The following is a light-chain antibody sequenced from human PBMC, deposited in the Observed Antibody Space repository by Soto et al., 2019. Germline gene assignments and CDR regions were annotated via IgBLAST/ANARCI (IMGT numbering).Light chain of an antibody. CDR3: SSYTSSSTQV. Sequence: QSALTQPDSVSGSPGQSITISCTGTSSDVGGYNYVSWYQQHPGKAPKLMIYDVSNRPSGVSNRFSGSKSGNTAFLTISVLQAEDEADYYCSSYTSSSTQVFGTGTKLTVL. J-gene: IGLJ1*01. CDR1: SSDVGGYNY. V-gene: IGLV2-14*01. CDR2: DVS.